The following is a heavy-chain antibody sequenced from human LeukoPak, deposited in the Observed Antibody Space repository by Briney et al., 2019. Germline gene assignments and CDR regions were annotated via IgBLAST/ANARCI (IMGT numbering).Heavy chain of an antibody. D-gene: IGHD3-3*01. Sequence: GGSLRLSCAASGFTFSNFWMNWVRQAPGKGLVWVSRINTDGSDTAYADSVKGRFTISRDNSKNTLYLQMNSLRAEDTAVYYCAKMDFWSGYYLGYWGQGTLVTVSS. V-gene: IGHV3-74*01. J-gene: IGHJ4*02. CDR1: GFTFSNFW. CDR3: AKMDFWSGYYLGY. CDR2: INTDGSDT.